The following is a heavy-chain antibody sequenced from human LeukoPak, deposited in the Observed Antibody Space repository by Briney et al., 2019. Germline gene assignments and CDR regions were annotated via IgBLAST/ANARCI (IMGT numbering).Heavy chain of an antibody. Sequence: GGSLRLSCAVSGFTFSAYAMAWVRQAPGKGLEWVASIGGSGDTTYYADSVKGRFTISRDTSKNTLYLQVNSLTAEDAAVYYCAKCSSGRYYSSGDYWGQGTLVTASS. CDR3: AKCSSGRYYSSGDY. D-gene: IGHD2-15*01. CDR1: GFTFSAYA. V-gene: IGHV3-23*01. CDR2: IGGSGDTT. J-gene: IGHJ4*02.